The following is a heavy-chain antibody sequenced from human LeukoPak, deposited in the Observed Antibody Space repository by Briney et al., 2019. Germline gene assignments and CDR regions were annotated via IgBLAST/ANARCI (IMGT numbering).Heavy chain of an antibody. D-gene: IGHD5-18*01. CDR1: GGSFSGYY. J-gene: IGHJ4*02. CDR3: ARGLGIQLWSDDNPDSYYFDY. V-gene: IGHV4-34*01. Sequence: SETLSLTCAVYGGSFSGYYWSWIRQPPGKGLEWIGEINHSGSTNYNPSLKSRVTISVDTSKNQFSLKLSSVTAADTAVYYCARGLGIQLWSDDNPDSYYFDYWGQGTPVTVSS. CDR2: INHSGST.